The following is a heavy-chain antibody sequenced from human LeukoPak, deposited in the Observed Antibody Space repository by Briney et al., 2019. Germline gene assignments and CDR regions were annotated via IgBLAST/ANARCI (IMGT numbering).Heavy chain of an antibody. CDR3: ARAYSGSYYFDY. CDR2: IYHSGST. J-gene: IGHJ4*02. D-gene: IGHD1-26*01. CDR1: SYSISSGYY. Sequence: PSETLSLTCTVSSYSISSGYYWGWIRQPPGKGLEWIGSIYHSGSTYYNPSLKSRVTISVDTSKNQFSLKLSSVTAADTAVYYCARAYSGSYYFDYWGQGTLVTVSS. V-gene: IGHV4-38-2*02.